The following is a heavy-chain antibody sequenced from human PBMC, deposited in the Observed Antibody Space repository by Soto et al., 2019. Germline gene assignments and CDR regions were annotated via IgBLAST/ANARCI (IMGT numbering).Heavy chain of an antibody. Sequence: PGESLKISCKGSGYSFTSYWIGWVRQMPGKGLEWMGIIYPGDSDTRYSPSFQGQVTISADKSISTAYLQWSSLKASDTAVYYCAKDRGVRGVIILLNWFDPWGQGTLVTVSS. CDR2: IYPGDSDT. D-gene: IGHD3-10*01. CDR1: GYSFTSYW. CDR3: AKDRGVRGVIILLNWFDP. J-gene: IGHJ5*02. V-gene: IGHV5-51*01.